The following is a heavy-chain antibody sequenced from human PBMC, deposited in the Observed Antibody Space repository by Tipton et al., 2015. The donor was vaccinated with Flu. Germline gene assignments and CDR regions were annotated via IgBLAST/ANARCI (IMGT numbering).Heavy chain of an antibody. V-gene: IGHV4-59*01. D-gene: IGHD1-20*01. CDR1: TGSINSDY. CDR2: IHYRGRT. J-gene: IGHJ4*02. CDR3: ARLPDITGRPFDY. Sequence: TLSLTCSVSTGSINSDYWTWIRQAPGIGLEWIGYIHYRGRTKYNPSLKGRVSISVDTSKNQFSLRLTSVTAADTAVYYCARLPDITGRPFDYWGQGALVTVSS.